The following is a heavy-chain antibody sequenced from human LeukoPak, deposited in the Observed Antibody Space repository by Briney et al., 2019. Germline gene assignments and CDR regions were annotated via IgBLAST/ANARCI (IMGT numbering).Heavy chain of an antibody. CDR3: ARDSLAVAGFDY. CDR1: GGSISSSSYY. D-gene: IGHD6-19*01. J-gene: IGHJ4*02. CDR2: IYYSGST. Sequence: SETLSLTCTVSGGSISSSSYYWGWIRQPPGKGLEWIGSIYYSGSTNYNPSLKSRVTISVDTSKNQFSLKLSSVTAADTAVYYCARDSLAVAGFDYWGQGTLVTVSS. V-gene: IGHV4-39*07.